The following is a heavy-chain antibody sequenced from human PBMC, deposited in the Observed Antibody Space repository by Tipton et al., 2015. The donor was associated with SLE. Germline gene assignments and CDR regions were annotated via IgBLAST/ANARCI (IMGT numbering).Heavy chain of an antibody. Sequence: SLRLSCAASGSTFSNYGMHWVRQAPGKGLEWVAVIWFDGSNKYYADSVKGRFTISRDNSKSTLYLQMNSLRPEDTAIYYCAKEGEYSGYDAPGDYYGMDVWGQGTTVTVSS. CDR1: GSTFSNYG. CDR3: AKEGEYSGYDAPGDYYGMDV. D-gene: IGHD5-12*01. CDR2: IWFDGSNK. J-gene: IGHJ6*02. V-gene: IGHV3-30*18.